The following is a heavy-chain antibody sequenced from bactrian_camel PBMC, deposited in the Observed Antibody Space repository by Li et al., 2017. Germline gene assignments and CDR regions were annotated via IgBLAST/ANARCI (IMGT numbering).Heavy chain of an antibody. V-gene: IGHV3S53*01. CDR1: FFILDDLE. CDR2: ITGDGVT. D-gene: IGHD3*01. Sequence: HVQLVESGGGSVQTGGSLRLSCKPSFFILDDLEMAWYRQTPGNECELVASITGDGVTYYTDAVKGRFTISHDAAKNSIDLEMNSLKPEDTAMYYCAADLAPVGWRPSSLSTCRYYYQGHGTQVTVS. J-gene: IGHJ4*01.